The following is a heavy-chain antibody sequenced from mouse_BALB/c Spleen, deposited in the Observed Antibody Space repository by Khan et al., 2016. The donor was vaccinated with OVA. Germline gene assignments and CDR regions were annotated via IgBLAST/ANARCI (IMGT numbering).Heavy chain of an antibody. V-gene: IGHV1S135*01. Sequence: VQLQQSGPELMKPGASVKISCKASGYSFTSYYIHWVKQSHGKSLEWIGYIDPFNGGTSYNQKFKGKATLTVDKSSSTAYMHLSSLTSGDSAVYYCARHGSSSWFAYWGQGTLVTVSA. J-gene: IGHJ3*01. CDR1: GYSFTSYY. D-gene: IGHD1-1*01. CDR2: IDPFNGGT. CDR3: ARHGSSSWFAY.